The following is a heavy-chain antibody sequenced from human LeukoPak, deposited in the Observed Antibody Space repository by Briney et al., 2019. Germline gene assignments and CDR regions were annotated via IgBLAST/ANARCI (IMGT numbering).Heavy chain of an antibody. Sequence: SVKVSCKASGGTFSSYAISCVRQAPRQGLAWMGGIIPIFGTANYAQKFQGRVTIATDESTSTAYMELSSLRSEDTAVYYCAFSRFGVVTPFDYWGQGTLVTVSS. CDR1: GGTFSSYA. J-gene: IGHJ4*02. CDR2: IIPIFGTA. CDR3: AFSRFGVVTPFDY. V-gene: IGHV1-69*05. D-gene: IGHD3-3*01.